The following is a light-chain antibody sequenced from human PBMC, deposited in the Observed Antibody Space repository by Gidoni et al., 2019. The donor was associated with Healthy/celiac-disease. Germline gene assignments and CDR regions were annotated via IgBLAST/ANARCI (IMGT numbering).Light chain of an antibody. CDR3: QHFGN. CDR2: GAS. J-gene: IGKJ4*01. Sequence: EIVLTQSPGTLSLSPGQSATPACRASQSISSSQLAWYQQKPGQAPRPLMYGASSRATGIPDRFSGSGSGTDFTLTISRLEPEDFAVYYCQHFGNFGGXTKVE. CDR1: QSISSSQ. V-gene: IGKV3-20*01.